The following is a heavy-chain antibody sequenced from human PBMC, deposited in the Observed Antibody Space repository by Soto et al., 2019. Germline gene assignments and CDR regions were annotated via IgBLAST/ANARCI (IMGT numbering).Heavy chain of an antibody. CDR1: GYTFTGYY. CDR2: INPNSGGT. J-gene: IGHJ3*02. V-gene: IGHV1-2*04. Sequence: ASVKVSCKASGYTFTGYYMHWVRQAPGQGLEWMGWINPNSGGTNYAQKFQGWVTMTRDTSISTAYMVLSRLRSDDTAVYYCARVSCSSTSCYGAGAFDIWGQGTMVTVSS. CDR3: ARVSCSSTSCYGAGAFDI. D-gene: IGHD2-2*01.